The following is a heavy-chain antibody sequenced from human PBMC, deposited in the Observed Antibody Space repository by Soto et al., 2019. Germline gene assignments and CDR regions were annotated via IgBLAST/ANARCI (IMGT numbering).Heavy chain of an antibody. Sequence: PGESLKISCKTSGYTFTSYWIVWVRQMPGKGLEWMGMVYPGDSDTRYSPSFQGQVTISADKSISTAYLQWSSLKASDTAIYFCARRTITVAGICHHYYGLAVRGQGSTVTVSS. CDR1: GYTFTSYW. J-gene: IGHJ6*02. CDR2: VYPGDSDT. D-gene: IGHD6-19*01. V-gene: IGHV5-51*01. CDR3: ARRTITVAGICHHYYGLAV.